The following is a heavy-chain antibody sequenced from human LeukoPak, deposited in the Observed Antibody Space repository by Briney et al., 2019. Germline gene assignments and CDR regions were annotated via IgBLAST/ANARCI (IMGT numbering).Heavy chain of an antibody. V-gene: IGHV3-9*01. Sequence: PGGSLRLSCAASGFTFDDYAMHWVRQAPGKGLEWVSGISWNSGSIGYADSVKGRFTISRDNAKNSLYLQMNSLRAEDTAVYYCDSNYVGGQGTLVTVSS. J-gene: IGHJ4*02. CDR1: GFTFDDYA. CDR2: ISWNSGSI. D-gene: IGHD4-11*01. CDR3: DSNYV.